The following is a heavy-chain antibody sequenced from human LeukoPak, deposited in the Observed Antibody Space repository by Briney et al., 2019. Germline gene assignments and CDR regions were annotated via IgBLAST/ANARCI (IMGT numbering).Heavy chain of an antibody. J-gene: IGHJ5*02. CDR2: IIPILGIA. V-gene: IGHV1-69*04. CDR3: AREGYDFWSGSHNWFDP. CDR1: GGTFSSYA. D-gene: IGHD3-3*01. Sequence: ASVTVSCKASGGTFSSYAISWVRQAPGQGLEWMGRIIPILGIANYAQKFQGRVTITADKSTSTAYMELSSLRSEDTAVYYCAREGYDFWSGSHNWFDPWGQGTLVTVSS.